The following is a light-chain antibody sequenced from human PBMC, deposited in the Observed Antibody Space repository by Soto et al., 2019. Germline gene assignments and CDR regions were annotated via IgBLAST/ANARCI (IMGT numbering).Light chain of an antibody. J-gene: IGKJ4*01. Sequence: DSVMTQSPLSLPVTPGEPASISCRSSQSLLHSNGYNYLDWYLQKPGQSPQLLIYLGSNRASGVPDRFSGSGSGTDFTLKISRVEAEDVGLYYCMQALQTPPTLGGGTKVEIK. CDR2: LGS. V-gene: IGKV2-28*01. CDR1: QSLLHSNGYNY. CDR3: MQALQTPPT.